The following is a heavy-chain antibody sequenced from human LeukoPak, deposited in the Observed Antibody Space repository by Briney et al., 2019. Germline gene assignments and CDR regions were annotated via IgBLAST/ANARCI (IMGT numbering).Heavy chain of an antibody. V-gene: IGHV3-33*01. CDR2: IWFDGSKT. CDR1: GFTFRNYG. J-gene: IGHJ3*02. D-gene: IGHD4-17*01. CDR3: ARYNGDYTAFDI. Sequence: GGSLRLSCDASGFTFRNYGMHWVRQAPGNGLEWVAVIWFDGSKTNYIESVRGRVTISRDNSRATLSLQMNSLRVEDTAMYHCARYNGDYTAFDIWGHGTMVTVSS.